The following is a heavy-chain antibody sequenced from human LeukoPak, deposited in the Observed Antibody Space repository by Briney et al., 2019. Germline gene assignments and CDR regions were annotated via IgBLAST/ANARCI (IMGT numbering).Heavy chain of an antibody. CDR2: LYTTGTT. V-gene: IGHV4-4*07. D-gene: IGHD4/OR15-4a*01. CDR1: GASITSCY. CDR3: VRDGANWEEPNDAFDT. J-gene: IGHJ3*02. Sequence: SETLSLTCAVSGASITSCYWSCVRQSAGKGLEWIGRLYTTGTTNYNRSLKSRVIMSGGSSKNQLSLTLTSVTAADTAVYYCVRDGANWEEPNDAFDTWGQGTLVTVSS.